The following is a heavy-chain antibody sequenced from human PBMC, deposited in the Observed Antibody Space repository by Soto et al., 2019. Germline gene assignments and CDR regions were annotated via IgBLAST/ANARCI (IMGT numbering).Heavy chain of an antibody. CDR2: IYYSGST. Sequence: SETLSLTCTVSGGSISSYYWSWIRQPPGKGLEWIGYIYYSGSTNYNPSLKSRVTISVDTSKNQFSLKLSSVTAADTAVYYCARRYGVYLAYWGKGTLVTVSS. CDR1: GGSISSYY. D-gene: IGHD4-17*01. J-gene: IGHJ4*02. CDR3: ARRYGVYLAY. V-gene: IGHV4-59*08.